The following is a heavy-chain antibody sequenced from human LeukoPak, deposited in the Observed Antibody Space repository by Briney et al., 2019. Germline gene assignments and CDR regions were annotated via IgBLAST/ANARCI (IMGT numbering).Heavy chain of an antibody. CDR3: ARGRLRAVAGRTSDY. Sequence: ASGKVACKASGYTFTGYYMQCVRQAPRQGREWMGWINPNSGGTNYAQKFQGRVTMTRDTSISPAYMELSRLRSDDTAVYYCARGRLRAVAGRTSDYWGQGTLVTVSS. D-gene: IGHD6-19*01. CDR2: INPNSGGT. V-gene: IGHV1-2*02. J-gene: IGHJ4*02. CDR1: GYTFTGYY.